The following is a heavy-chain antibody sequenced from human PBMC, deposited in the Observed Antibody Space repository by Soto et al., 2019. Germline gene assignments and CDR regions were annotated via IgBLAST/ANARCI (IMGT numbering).Heavy chain of an antibody. J-gene: IGHJ4*02. V-gene: IGHV3-23*01. CDR3: TKGDWADN. CDR2: VTIGGSTT. CDR1: GFTFNSYA. D-gene: IGHD3-9*01. Sequence: GGSLRLSCAASGFTFNSYAMSWVRQAPGKGVEWVSGVTIGGSTTYHADSVKGRFTISRDNSENMLYLQMNSLRAEDTAVYYCTKGDWADNWGQGTLVTVSS.